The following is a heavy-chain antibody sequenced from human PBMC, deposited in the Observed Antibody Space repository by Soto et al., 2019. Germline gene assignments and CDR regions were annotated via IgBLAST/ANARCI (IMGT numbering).Heavy chain of an antibody. Sequence: PGGSLRLSCSASGFTFGSYAMHWFRQAPGKGLEYVSAISSNGGSTYYADSVKGRFTISRDNSKNTLYLQMSSLRAEDTAVYYCVKDQYCSSTSCYSVGFDPWGQGT. J-gene: IGHJ5*02. D-gene: IGHD2-2*01. V-gene: IGHV3-64D*06. CDR3: VKDQYCSSTSCYSVGFDP. CDR1: GFTFGSYA. CDR2: ISSNGGST.